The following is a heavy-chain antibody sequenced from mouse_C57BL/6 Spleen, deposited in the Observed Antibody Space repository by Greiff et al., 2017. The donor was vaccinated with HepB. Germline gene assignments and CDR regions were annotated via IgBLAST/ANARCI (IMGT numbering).Heavy chain of an antibody. Sequence: EVPLVESGGGLVKPGGSLKLSCAASGFTFSDYGMHWVRQAPEKGLEWVAYISSGSSTIYYADTVKGRFTISRDNAKNTLFLQMTSLRAEDTAMYYCARPYSNYPAYWGQGTLVTVSA. V-gene: IGHV5-17*01. CDR2: ISSGSSTI. D-gene: IGHD2-5*01. J-gene: IGHJ3*01. CDR3: ARPYSNYPAY. CDR1: GFTFSDYG.